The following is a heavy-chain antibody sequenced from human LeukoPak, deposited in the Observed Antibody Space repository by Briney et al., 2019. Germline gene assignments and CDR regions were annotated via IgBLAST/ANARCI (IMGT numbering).Heavy chain of an antibody. CDR3: AKVGGRSGGGFDY. V-gene: IGHV3-30*18. Sequence: GRSLRLSCAASGFTFSSYGMHWVRQAPGKGLEWVAVISYDGSNKYYADSVKGRFTISRDNSKNTLYLQMNSLRAEDTAAYYCAKVGGRSGGGFDYWGQGTLVTVSS. J-gene: IGHJ4*02. CDR2: ISYDGSNK. D-gene: IGHD4-23*01. CDR1: GFTFSSYG.